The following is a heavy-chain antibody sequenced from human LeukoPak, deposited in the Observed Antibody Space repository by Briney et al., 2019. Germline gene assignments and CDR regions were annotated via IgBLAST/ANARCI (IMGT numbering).Heavy chain of an antibody. CDR3: ARLDLYYDILTGYSTLFDY. Sequence: PSETLSPTCTVAGGSISSYYCSWIRQPPGGGLEWIGYMDYSGSTNYSPSLKSRVTISVDTSKSQFSLKLSSVTAADTAVYYCARLDLYYDILTGYSTLFDYWGQGTLVTVSS. CDR1: GGSISSYY. V-gene: IGHV4-59*08. J-gene: IGHJ4*02. D-gene: IGHD3-9*01. CDR2: MDYSGST.